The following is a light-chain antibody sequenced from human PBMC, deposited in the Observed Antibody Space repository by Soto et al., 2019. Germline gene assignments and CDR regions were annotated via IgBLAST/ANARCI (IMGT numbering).Light chain of an antibody. CDR3: QQYYSTPWT. CDR2: WAS. J-gene: IGKJ1*01. Sequence: DIVMTQSPDSLAVSLGERGTINCKSSQSALYSSNNKNYLAWYQQKPGQPPKLLIYWASTRESGVPDRFSGSGSGTDFTLTISSLQAEDVAVYYCQQYYSTPWTFGQGTKVEIK. CDR1: QSALYSSNNKNY. V-gene: IGKV4-1*01.